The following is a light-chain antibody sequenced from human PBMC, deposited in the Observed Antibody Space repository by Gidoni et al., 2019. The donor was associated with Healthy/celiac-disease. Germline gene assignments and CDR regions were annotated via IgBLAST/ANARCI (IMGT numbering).Light chain of an antibody. CDR3: SSYAGSNSVV. J-gene: IGLJ2*01. CDR1: SSVVGGYNY. CDR2: EVS. Sequence: LTQPPSASGSPGQSVTIPCTGTSSVVGGYNYVTWYQQHPGKAPKLMIYEVSKRPSGVPDRFSGSKSGNTASLTVSGLQAEDEADYYCSSYAGSNSVVFGGGTKLTVL. V-gene: IGLV2-8*01.